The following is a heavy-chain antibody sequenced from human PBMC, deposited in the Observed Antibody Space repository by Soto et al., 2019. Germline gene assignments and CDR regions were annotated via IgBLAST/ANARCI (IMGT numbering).Heavy chain of an antibody. J-gene: IGHJ4*02. Sequence: EVQLVASGGGLVQPGGSLRLSCAASGFTFNTYWMTWVRQTPGKGLEWVANMKQDGSEKYYVDSVKGRFTISRDNAQNSLYLQMNSLRAEDTAGYYCARALRGYGGYAFDYWGQGTLVTVSS. V-gene: IGHV3-7*01. CDR2: MKQDGSEK. D-gene: IGHD5-12*01. CDR1: GFTFNTYW. CDR3: ARALRGYGGYAFDY.